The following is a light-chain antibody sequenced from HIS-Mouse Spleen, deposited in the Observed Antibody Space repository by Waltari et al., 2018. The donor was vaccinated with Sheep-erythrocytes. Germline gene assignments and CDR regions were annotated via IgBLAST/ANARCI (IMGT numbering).Light chain of an antibody. Sequence: QSALTQPPSASGSPGQSVTISCTGPSRAVGGYNYVSWYQQHPGKAPKLMIYEVSKRPSGVPDRFSGSKSGNTASLTISGLQAEDEADYYCCSYAGSYTWVFGGGTKLTVL. CDR1: SRAVGGYNY. CDR3: CSYAGSYTWV. CDR2: EVS. J-gene: IGLJ3*02. V-gene: IGLV2-8*01.